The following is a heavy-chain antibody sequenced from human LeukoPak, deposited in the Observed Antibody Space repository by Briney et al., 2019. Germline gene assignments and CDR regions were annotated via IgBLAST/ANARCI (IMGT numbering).Heavy chain of an antibody. CDR2: IYSGGST. V-gene: IGHV3-53*01. CDR1: GFTVSSNY. Sequence: GGSLRLSCAASGFTVSSNYMSWVRQAPGRGLEWVSVIYSGGSTYYADSVKGRFTTSRDNSKNTLYLQMNSLRAEDTAVYYCARGGGVRYFAYWGQGTLVTVSS. CDR3: ARGGGVRYFAY. J-gene: IGHJ4*02. D-gene: IGHD3-9*01.